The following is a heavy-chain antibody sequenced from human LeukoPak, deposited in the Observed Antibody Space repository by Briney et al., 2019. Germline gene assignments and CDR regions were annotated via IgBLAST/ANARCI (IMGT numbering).Heavy chain of an antibody. Sequence: GGSLRLSCAASGFTFSSYAMSWVRQAPGKGLEWVSTISGSGSGTYYADSVKGRFTISRDNSKNTLYLQMNSLRAEDTAVYYCAKQSSSWLFDYWGQGTLVIVSS. D-gene: IGHD6-13*01. V-gene: IGHV3-23*01. CDR2: ISGSGSGT. CDR1: GFTFSSYA. J-gene: IGHJ4*02. CDR3: AKQSSSWLFDY.